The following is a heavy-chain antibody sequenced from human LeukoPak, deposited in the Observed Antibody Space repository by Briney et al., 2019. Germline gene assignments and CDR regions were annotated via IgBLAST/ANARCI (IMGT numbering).Heavy chain of an antibody. CDR3: AREEFFTNPLC. Sequence: GGSLRLSCAASGFTFSTYNMNWVRRAPGKGLEWVSSIITTPGYMYYADSVEGRFTISRDNAKNSLYLQMNSLRAEDTAVYYCAREEFFTNPLCWGQGTLVTVSS. J-gene: IGHJ4*02. D-gene: IGHD2-8*01. CDR1: GFTFSTYN. V-gene: IGHV3-21*01. CDR2: IITTPGYM.